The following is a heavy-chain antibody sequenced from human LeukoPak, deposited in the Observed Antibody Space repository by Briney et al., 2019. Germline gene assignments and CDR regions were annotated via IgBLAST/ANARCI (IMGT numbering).Heavy chain of an antibody. J-gene: IGHJ4*02. CDR1: GYTFTGYY. CDR3: AREDYYGSGDTSY. Sequence: GASVKVSCKASGYTFTGYYMHWVRQAPGQGLEWMGWINPNSGATSYAQKFQGRVTMTRDTSTSTVYMELSSLRSEDTAVYYCAREDYYGSGDTSYWGQGTLVTVSS. V-gene: IGHV1-2*02. D-gene: IGHD3-10*01. CDR2: INPNSGAT.